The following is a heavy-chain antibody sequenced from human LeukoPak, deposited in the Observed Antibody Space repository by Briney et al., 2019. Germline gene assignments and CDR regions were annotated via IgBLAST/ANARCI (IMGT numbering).Heavy chain of an antibody. CDR1: GFTYSNYA. CDR2: ISGSGGST. D-gene: IGHD2-2*01. V-gene: IGHV3-23*01. CDR3: AKDRGYQLLYNWFDP. J-gene: IGHJ5*02. Sequence: PGGSLRLSCEASGFTYSNYAMNWVRQAPGKGLEWASAISGSGGSTYYADSVKGRFTISRDNSKNTLYLQMNSLRAEDTAVYYCAKDRGYQLLYNWFDPWGQGTLVTVSS.